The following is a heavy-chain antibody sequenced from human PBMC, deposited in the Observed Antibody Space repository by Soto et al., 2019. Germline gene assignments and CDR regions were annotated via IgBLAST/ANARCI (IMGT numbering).Heavy chain of an antibody. Sequence: PGGSLRLSCAASGFTFSSYGMHWVRQAPGKGLEWVAVIWYDGSNKYCADSVKGRFTISRDNSKNTLYLQMNSLRAEDTAVYYCARSRGSYSPWGQGTLVTVSS. CDR2: IWYDGSNK. J-gene: IGHJ5*02. V-gene: IGHV3-33*01. D-gene: IGHD1-26*01. CDR3: ARSRGSYSP. CDR1: GFTFSSYG.